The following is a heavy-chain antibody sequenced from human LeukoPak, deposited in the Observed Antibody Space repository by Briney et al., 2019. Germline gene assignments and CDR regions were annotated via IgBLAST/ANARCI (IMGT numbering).Heavy chain of an antibody. CDR3: AKGTPPMGTYYDFWSGYYYLDY. CDR1: GFTFSSFA. J-gene: IGHJ4*02. D-gene: IGHD3-3*01. CDR2: ISGSGGST. V-gene: IGHV3-23*01. Sequence: GGSLRLSCAASGFTFSSFAMSWVRQAPGKGLEWVSAISGSGGSTYYADSVKGRFTISRDNSKNTLYLQMNSLRAEDTAVYYCAKGTPPMGTYYDFWSGYYYLDYWGQGTLVTVSS.